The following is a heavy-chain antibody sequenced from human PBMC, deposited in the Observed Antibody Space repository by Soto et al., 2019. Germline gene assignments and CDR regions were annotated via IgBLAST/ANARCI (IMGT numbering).Heavy chain of an antibody. Sequence: QVQLQQWGAGLLKPSETLSLTCAVYGGSFSGYYWSWIRQPPGKGLEWIGEINHSGSTNYNPSLKSRVTISVDTSKTQFSLKLSSVTAADTAVYYCARVGSGGSCYNDYWGQGTLVTVSS. CDR2: INHSGST. V-gene: IGHV4-34*01. CDR3: ARVGSGGSCYNDY. CDR1: GGSFSGYY. D-gene: IGHD2-15*01. J-gene: IGHJ4*02.